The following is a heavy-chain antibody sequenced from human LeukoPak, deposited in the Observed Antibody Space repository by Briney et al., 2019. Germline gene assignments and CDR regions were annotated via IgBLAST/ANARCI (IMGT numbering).Heavy chain of an antibody. D-gene: IGHD2-15*01. V-gene: IGHV1-3*01. Sequence: GASVKVSCKASRYTFTSYAMHWVRQAPGQRLEWMGWINAGNGNTKYSQKFQGRVTITRDTSASTAYMELSSLRSEDTAVYYCARDRCSGGYCYSHQSPVDYWGQGTLVTVSS. J-gene: IGHJ4*02. CDR3: ARDRCSGGYCYSHQSPVDY. CDR2: INAGNGNT. CDR1: RYTFTSYA.